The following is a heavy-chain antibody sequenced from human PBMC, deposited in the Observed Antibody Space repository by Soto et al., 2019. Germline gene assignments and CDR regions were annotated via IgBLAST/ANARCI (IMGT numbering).Heavy chain of an antibody. CDR2: ISGSGGST. D-gene: IGHD3-10*01. J-gene: IGHJ3*02. V-gene: IGHV3-23*01. CDR3: AKDLVYGSGSLDAFDI. CDR1: GFTFSSYA. Sequence: GGSLRLSCAASGFTFSSYAMSWVRQAPGKGLEWVSAISGSGGSTYYADSVKGRFTISRDNSKNTLYLQMNSLRVEDTAVYYCAKDLVYGSGSLDAFDIWGKGTMVTVSS.